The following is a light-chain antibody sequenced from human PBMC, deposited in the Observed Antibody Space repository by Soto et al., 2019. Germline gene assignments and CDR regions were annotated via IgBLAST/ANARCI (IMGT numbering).Light chain of an antibody. J-gene: IGKJ4*01. Sequence: DIVLTQSPLFLAVTPGEPASISCRSSQSLLYVNGYTYLEWYLQKPGQSPQLLISLASNRASGVPDRFSGSGSGTDFTLKISRVEAEDVGVYYCMQGLPSDALTFGGGTRVEIK. CDR3: MQGLPSDALT. V-gene: IGKV2-28*01. CDR2: LAS. CDR1: QSLLYVNGYTY.